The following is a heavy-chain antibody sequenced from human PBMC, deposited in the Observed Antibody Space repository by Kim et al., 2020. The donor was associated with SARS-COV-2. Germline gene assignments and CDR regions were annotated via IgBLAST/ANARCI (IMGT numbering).Heavy chain of an antibody. CDR3: AKDIGIRSTLYLLDFWSGSFWFDP. V-gene: IGHV3-43*02. J-gene: IGHJ5*02. Sequence: GGSLRLSCAASGFTFDDYAMHWVRQAPGKGLEWVSLISGDGGSTYYADSVKGRFTISRDNSKNSLYLQMNSLRTEDTALYYCAKDIGIRSTLYLLDFWSGSFWFDPWGQGTLVTVSS. CDR1: GFTFDDYA. D-gene: IGHD3-3*01. CDR2: ISGDGGST.